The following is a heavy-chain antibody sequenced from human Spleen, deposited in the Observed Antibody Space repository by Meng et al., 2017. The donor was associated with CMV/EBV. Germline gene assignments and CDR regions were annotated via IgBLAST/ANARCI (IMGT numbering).Heavy chain of an antibody. Sequence: SETLSLTCTVSGGSISSTTYYWGWIRHPQGKGLEWIGSIHYTGSPYYNPSLKSRVTISVDTSKNQFSLKLSSVTAADTAVYYCAREEHCSGGSCYPTRYYYYGMDVWGQGTTVTVSS. CDR1: GGSISSTTYY. D-gene: IGHD2-15*01. CDR3: AREEHCSGGSCYPTRYYYYGMDV. CDR2: IHYTGSP. V-gene: IGHV4-39*07. J-gene: IGHJ6*02.